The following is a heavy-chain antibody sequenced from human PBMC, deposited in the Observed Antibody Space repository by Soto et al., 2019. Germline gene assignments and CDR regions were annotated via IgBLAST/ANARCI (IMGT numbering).Heavy chain of an antibody. J-gene: IGHJ6*02. D-gene: IGHD3-16*02. CDR2: IGFNGSKK. V-gene: IGHV3-33*01. Sequence: GGSMRLSCAASGFSFSDYGIHWVRHAPGKVLEWVAVIGFNGSKKYYTDSVEGRFTISRDNSKNTGYLQMNNLRAEDTAVYYCARENSLSQGYYFYGLYVCGQGTAVSVSS. CDR3: ARENSLSQGYYFYGLYV. CDR1: GFSFSDYG.